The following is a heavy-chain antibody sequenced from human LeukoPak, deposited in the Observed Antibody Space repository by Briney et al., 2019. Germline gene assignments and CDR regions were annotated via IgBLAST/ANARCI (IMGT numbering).Heavy chain of an antibody. CDR2: IYYSGST. J-gene: IGHJ5*02. CDR1: GVSISSSSYY. CDR3: ASAARDIVGTRGEFDP. V-gene: IGHV4-39*07. D-gene: IGHD5-12*01. Sequence: SETLSLTCTVSGVSISSSSYYWGWIRQPPGTWLEWIGSIYYSGSTYYNPSLKSRVTISVDTSKNQFSLKLSSVTAADTAVYYCASAARDIVGTRGEFDPWGQGTLVTVSS.